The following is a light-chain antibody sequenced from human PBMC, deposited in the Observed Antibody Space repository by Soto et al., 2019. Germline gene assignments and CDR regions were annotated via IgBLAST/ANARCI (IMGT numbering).Light chain of an antibody. J-gene: IGKJ5*01. CDR2: GVS. Sequence: EIVLTRSPATLSLCPGAKAALSCMASQSVRSTYLAWYQQKPGLAPRLLIFGVSTGATGLPARFSGSGSGTEFTLTINSLQAEDCAVYYCQQYYNWPRTFGQGTRLEIK. CDR1: QSVRSTY. V-gene: IGKV3-15*01. CDR3: QQYYNWPRT.